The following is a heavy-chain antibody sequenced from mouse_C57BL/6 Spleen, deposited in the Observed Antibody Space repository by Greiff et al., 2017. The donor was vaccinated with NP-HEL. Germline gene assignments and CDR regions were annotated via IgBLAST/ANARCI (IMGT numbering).Heavy chain of an antibody. CDR2: INPGSGGT. CDR3: ARSGFGYYYAMDY. J-gene: IGHJ4*01. D-gene: IGHD2-14*01. CDR1: GYAFTNYL. Sequence: QVQLQQSGAELVRPGTSVKVSCKASGYAFTNYLIEWVKQRPGQGLEWIGVINPGSGGTNYNEKFKGKATLTADKSSSTAYMQLSSLTSEDSAVYFCARSGFGYYYAMDYWGQGTSVTVSS. V-gene: IGHV1-54*01.